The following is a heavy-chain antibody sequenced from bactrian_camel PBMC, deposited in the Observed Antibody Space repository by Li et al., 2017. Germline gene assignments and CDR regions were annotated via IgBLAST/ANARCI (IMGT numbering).Heavy chain of an antibody. Sequence: VQLVESGGGSVQAGGSLRLSCVASGGYIYNTYCMGWFRQAPGKEREGVAAISPGSGRRYYGDSAKGRFTISQDVASKTVVLQMNSLKTEDTAMYHCAVYDACEGRCSFREDFYDYWGPGTQVT. CDR2: ISPGSGRR. J-gene: IGHJ4*01. D-gene: IGHD4*01. V-gene: IGHV3S1*01. CDR3: AVYDACEGRCSFREDFYDY. CDR1: GGYIYNTYC.